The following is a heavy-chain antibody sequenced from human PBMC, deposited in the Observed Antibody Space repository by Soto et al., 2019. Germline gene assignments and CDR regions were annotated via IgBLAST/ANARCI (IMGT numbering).Heavy chain of an antibody. D-gene: IGHD2-21*01. J-gene: IGHJ4*02. CDR2: ISDGYDGP. Sequence: EVQLLESGGGLVQPGGSLRLSCAASGFTFSSYAMTWVRQAPGKGLEWISSISDGYDGPYYADSVKGRFTISRDNSKSTVSLQMNSLRADDTALYYCANGGIGRAPGLDVWGQGTLVTVSS. V-gene: IGHV3-23*01. CDR1: GFTFSSYA. CDR3: ANGGIGRAPGLDV.